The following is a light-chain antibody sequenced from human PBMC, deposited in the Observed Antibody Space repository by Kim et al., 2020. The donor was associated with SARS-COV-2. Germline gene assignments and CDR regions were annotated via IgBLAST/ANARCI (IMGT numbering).Light chain of an antibody. CDR2: YDS. J-gene: IGLJ3*02. CDR1: NSGSKS. CDR3: QGWDSSSDHRV. V-gene: IGLV3-21*04. Sequence: PGKTARITCGGNNSGSKSVHWYQQKPGQAPVLVIYYDSDRPSGIPERFSGSNSGNTATLSISRVEAGDEADYYCQGWDSSSDHRVFGGGTKLTVL.